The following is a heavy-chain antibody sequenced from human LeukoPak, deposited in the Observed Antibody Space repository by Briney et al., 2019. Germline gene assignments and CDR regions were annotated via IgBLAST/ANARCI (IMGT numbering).Heavy chain of an antibody. J-gene: IGHJ5*02. CDR3: ARDPGGRNWSDP. V-gene: IGHV4-31*03. Sequence: SQTLSLTCTVSGGSISSGGYYWSWIRQHPGKGLEWIGYIYYSGSTYYNPSLKSRITISVDTSKNQFSLKLSSVTAADTAVYYCARDPGGRNWSDPWGQGALVTVSS. CDR1: GGSISSGGYY. D-gene: IGHD3-10*01. CDR2: IYYSGST.